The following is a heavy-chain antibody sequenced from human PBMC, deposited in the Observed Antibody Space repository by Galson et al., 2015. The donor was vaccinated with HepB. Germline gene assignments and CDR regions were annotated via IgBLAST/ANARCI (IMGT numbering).Heavy chain of an antibody. J-gene: IGHJ4*02. CDR3: TSLPLNYYDSSGYYRDFDY. D-gene: IGHD3-22*01. CDR2: IRSKAYGGTT. CDR1: GFTFGDYA. Sequence: SLRLSCAASGFTFGDYAMSWFRQAPGKELGWVGFIRSKAYGGTTEYAASVKGRFTISRDDSKSIAYLQMNSLKTEDTAVYYCTSLPLNYYDSSGYYRDFDYWGQGTLVTVSS. V-gene: IGHV3-49*03.